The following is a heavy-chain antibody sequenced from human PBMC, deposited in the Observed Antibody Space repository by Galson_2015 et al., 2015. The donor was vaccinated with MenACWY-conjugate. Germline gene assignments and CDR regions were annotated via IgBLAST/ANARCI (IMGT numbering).Heavy chain of an antibody. Sequence: SVKVSCKASGYTFTSYGISWVRQAPGQGLEWMGWISAYNGNTNYAQKLQGRVTMTTDTSTSTAYMELRSLRSDDTAVYYCARGAKAAAGTGYYYYGMDVWGKGTTVTVSS. CDR2: ISAYNGNT. CDR3: ARGAKAAAGTGYYYYGMDV. D-gene: IGHD6-13*01. J-gene: IGHJ6*04. CDR1: GYTFTSYG. V-gene: IGHV1-18*01.